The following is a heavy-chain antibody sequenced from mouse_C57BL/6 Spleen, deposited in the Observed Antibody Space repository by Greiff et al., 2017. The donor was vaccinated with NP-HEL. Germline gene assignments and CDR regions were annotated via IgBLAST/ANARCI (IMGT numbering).Heavy chain of an antibody. CDR2: IHPNSGST. CDR1: GYTFTSYW. D-gene: IGHD4-1*01. V-gene: IGHV1-64*01. CDR3: ARSTGTRDWFAY. Sequence: VQLQQPGAELVKPGASVKLSCKASGYTFTSYWMHWVKQRPGQGLEWIGMIHPNSGSTNYNEKFKSKATLTVDKSSSTAYMQLSSLTSEDSAVYYCARSTGTRDWFAYWGQGTLVTVSA. J-gene: IGHJ3*01.